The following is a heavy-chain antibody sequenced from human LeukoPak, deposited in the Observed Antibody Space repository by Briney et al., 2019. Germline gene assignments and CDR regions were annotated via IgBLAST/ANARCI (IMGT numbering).Heavy chain of an antibody. V-gene: IGHV4-61*02. CDR1: GDSISSGNYY. D-gene: IGHD2-2*01. Sequence: SQTLSLTCTLSGDSISSGNYYWSWIRHPAGKGLEWIGRIYTSGSTNYNPSLKSRVTISVDTPKNQFSLKLRSVTAVDTAVYYCARGEYQLLFSYWGQGPLVTVSS. J-gene: IGHJ4*02. CDR2: IYTSGST. CDR3: ARGEYQLLFSY.